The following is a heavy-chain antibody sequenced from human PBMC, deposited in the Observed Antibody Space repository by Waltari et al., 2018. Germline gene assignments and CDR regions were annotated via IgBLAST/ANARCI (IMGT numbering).Heavy chain of an antibody. CDR1: GGTFSSYA. CDR3: ARWYYYGSGSEDDDY. CDR2: SIPIFGTA. D-gene: IGHD3-10*01. Sequence: QVQLVQSGAEVKKPGSSVKVSCKASGGTFSSYAISWVRQAPGQGLEWMGGSIPIFGTANYAQKFQGIVTITADESTSTAYMELSSLRSEDTAVYYCARWYYYGSGSEDDDYWGQGTLVTVSS. J-gene: IGHJ4*02. V-gene: IGHV1-69*12.